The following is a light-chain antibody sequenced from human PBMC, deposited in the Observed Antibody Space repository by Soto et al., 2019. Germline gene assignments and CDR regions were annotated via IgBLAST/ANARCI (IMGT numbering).Light chain of an antibody. CDR1: QSVSSN. CDR2: LAS. CDR3: QQYNNWWT. Sequence: EIEMTQSPATLSVSPGDRVTLSCRASQSVSSNLAWYQQKPGQAPSLLIYLASTMATGIPARFTGSGSGTEFTLTISSLQSEDFAVYYCQQYNNWWTFGQGTKVEVK. V-gene: IGKV3-15*01. J-gene: IGKJ1*01.